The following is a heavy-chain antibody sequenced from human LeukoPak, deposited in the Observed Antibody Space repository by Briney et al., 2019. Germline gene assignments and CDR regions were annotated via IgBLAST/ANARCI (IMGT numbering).Heavy chain of an antibody. D-gene: IGHD6-19*01. CDR3: ARVPWAETYYMDV. Sequence: GGSLRLSCAASGFTFSSYWMSWVRQAPGKGLEWVANIKQDGSEKYYVDSVKGRFTISRDNAKNSLYLQMNSLRAEDTAVYYCARVPWAETYYMDVWGKGTTVTVSS. CDR2: IKQDGSEK. CDR1: GFTFSSYW. J-gene: IGHJ6*03. V-gene: IGHV3-7*04.